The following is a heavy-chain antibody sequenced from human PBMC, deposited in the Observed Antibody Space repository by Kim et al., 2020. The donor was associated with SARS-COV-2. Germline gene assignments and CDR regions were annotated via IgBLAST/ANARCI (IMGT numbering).Heavy chain of an antibody. CDR2: IYYSGST. CDR1: GGSIRSSSYC. Sequence: SETLSLTCTVSGGSIRSSSYCWGWIRQPPGKGLEWIGSIYYSGSTYYKPSLKSRVTISVDTSKNQFSLRLSSVTAADTAVYYCARHVGGYCSGGSCYFDYWGQGTLVTVSS. V-gene: IGHV4-39*01. CDR3: ARHVGGYCSGGSCYFDY. D-gene: IGHD2-15*01. J-gene: IGHJ4*02.